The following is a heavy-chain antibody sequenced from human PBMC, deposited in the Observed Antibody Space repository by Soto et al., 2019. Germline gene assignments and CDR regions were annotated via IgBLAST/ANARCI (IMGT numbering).Heavy chain of an antibody. CDR3: TSYAYGDFDY. CDR2: IVPLFPTA. CDR1: GVTFSSYA. D-gene: IGHD4-17*01. V-gene: IGHV1-69*01. J-gene: IGHJ4*02. Sequence: QGPLVQSGAEVKKPGSSVKVSCRASGVTFSSYAFNWVRQAPGHGLEWLGGIVPLFPTADYAQRFRGRVTITADDSTDTAYMELSSLTSDDTAVYYCTSYAYGDFDYWGQGTLVTVSS.